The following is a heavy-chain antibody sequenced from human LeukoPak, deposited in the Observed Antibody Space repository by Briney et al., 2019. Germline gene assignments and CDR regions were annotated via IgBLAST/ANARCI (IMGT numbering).Heavy chain of an antibody. J-gene: IGHJ4*02. V-gene: IGHV3-7*01. D-gene: IGHD4-17*01. CDR1: GFTFSSYW. Sequence: GGSLRLSCAASGFTFSSYWMSWVRQAPGKGLEWVANINQDGSEKYYVDSVKGRFTISRDNAKNTLDLQMNSLRAEDTAVYYCARGGYGAYMGWGQGMLVTVSS. CDR3: ARGGYGAYMG. CDR2: INQDGSEK.